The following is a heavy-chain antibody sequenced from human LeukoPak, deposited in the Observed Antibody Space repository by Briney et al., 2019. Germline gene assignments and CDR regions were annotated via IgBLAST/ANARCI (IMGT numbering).Heavy chain of an antibody. CDR1: GGSISGYY. CDR3: ARRTDSGYSSSSSAFDV. Sequence: SETLSLTCNVSGGSISGYYWSWIRQPAGKGLEWIGRIYTSGSTNYNPSLKSRVTMYVDTSKSQFSLKLTSVTAADTAVYYCARRTDSGYSSSSSAFDVWGQGTMVTVSS. D-gene: IGHD6-6*01. J-gene: IGHJ3*01. V-gene: IGHV4-4*07. CDR2: IYTSGST.